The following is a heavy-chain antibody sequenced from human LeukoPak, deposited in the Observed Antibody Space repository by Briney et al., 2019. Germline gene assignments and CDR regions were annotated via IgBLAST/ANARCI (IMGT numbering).Heavy chain of an antibody. V-gene: IGHV3-21*01. CDR1: GFTFSGYS. J-gene: IGHJ4*02. Sequence: GGSLRLSCAASGFTFSGYSMNWVRQAPGKGLEWVSSISSSSSYIYYADSVKGRFTISRDNAKNSLYLQMNSLRAEDTAVYYCARACGGDCYLSDYWGQGALVTVSS. CDR3: ARACGGDCYLSDY. D-gene: IGHD2-21*02. CDR2: ISSSSSYI.